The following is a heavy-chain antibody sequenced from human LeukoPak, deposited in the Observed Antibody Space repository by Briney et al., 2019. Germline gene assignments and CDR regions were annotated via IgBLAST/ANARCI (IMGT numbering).Heavy chain of an antibody. CDR1: GYTFTSYG. CDR2: INPNSAGT. CDR3: ARDFHNRRWYDGPGHYFDF. V-gene: IGHV1-2*02. Sequence: GASVKVSCKASGYTFTSYGITWVRQAPGQGLEWMGWINPNSAGTNYAPKFQGRVTMSTDTSINTAYMEVTRLRSDDTAVYFCARDFHNRRWYDGPGHYFDFWGQGTLVTVSS. D-gene: IGHD2-15*01. J-gene: IGHJ4*02.